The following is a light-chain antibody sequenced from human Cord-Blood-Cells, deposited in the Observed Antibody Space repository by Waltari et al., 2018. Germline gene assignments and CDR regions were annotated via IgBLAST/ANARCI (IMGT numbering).Light chain of an antibody. Sequence: QSALTQPASVSGSPGQSITISCTGTSSDVASYNLVSWYQQHPGKAPKRMIYEGSKRPSGVSHRFPGSKSGNTAALTISGLQAEDEADYYCCSYAGSSTVVFGGGTKLTVL. J-gene: IGLJ2*01. CDR2: EGS. V-gene: IGLV2-23*01. CDR3: CSYAGSSTVV. CDR1: SSDVASYNL.